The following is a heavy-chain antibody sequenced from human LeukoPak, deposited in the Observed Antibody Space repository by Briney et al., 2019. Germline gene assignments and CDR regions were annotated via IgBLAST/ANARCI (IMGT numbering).Heavy chain of an antibody. D-gene: IGHD2-2*01. CDR1: GFTFSSYG. CDR3: AKSGGGRIVVVPAAMWDYHYYYGMDV. Sequence: QPGRSLRLSCAASGFTFSSYGMHWVRQAPGKGLEWVAVISYDGSNKYYADSVKGRFTISRDNSKSTLYLQMNSLRAEDTAVYYCAKSGGGRIVVVPAAMWDYHYYYGMDVWGQGTTVTVSS. J-gene: IGHJ6*02. CDR2: ISYDGSNK. V-gene: IGHV3-30*18.